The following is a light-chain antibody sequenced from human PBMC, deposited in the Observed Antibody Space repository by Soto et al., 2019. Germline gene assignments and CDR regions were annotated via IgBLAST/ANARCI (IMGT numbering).Light chain of an antibody. Sequence: DIRMTQSPSSLSTSVGERVTITCRASQSISTYLNWYQQKPGKAPKLLIYDASSLYSGVPSRFSGSGSETDFTLTISSLQHEDFAGYYCQQTYSTPHTFGGGTWVDIK. V-gene: IGKV1-39*01. CDR2: DAS. CDR3: QQTYSTPHT. J-gene: IGKJ4*01. CDR1: QSISTY.